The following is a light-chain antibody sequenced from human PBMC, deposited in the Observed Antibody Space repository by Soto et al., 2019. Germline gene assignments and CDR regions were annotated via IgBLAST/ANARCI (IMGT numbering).Light chain of an antibody. V-gene: IGLV2-14*01. CDR2: EVS. CDR1: SSDIGAYKY. CDR3: CSYTSSRTFV. J-gene: IGLJ1*01. Sequence: QSVLTQPASVSGSPGQSITISCSGTSSDIGAYKYVSWFQQHPGKAPKLIIFEVSNRPSGISDRFSGFKSANTAYLTISGVQAEDEADYHCCSYTSSRTFVFGAGTKLTVL.